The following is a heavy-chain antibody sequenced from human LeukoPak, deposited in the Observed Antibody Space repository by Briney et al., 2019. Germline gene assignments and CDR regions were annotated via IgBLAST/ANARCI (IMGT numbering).Heavy chain of an antibody. CDR3: ARDFKYYDSSGYYAFDI. CDR2: IYNSGST. Sequence: SETLSLTCTVSGGSIRSYYWSWIWQPPGKGLEWIGYIYNSGSTNYNPSLKSRVTISVDTSKNQFSLKLSSVTAADTAVYYCARDFKYYDSSGYYAFDIWGQGTMVTVSS. V-gene: IGHV4-59*01. J-gene: IGHJ3*02. CDR1: GGSIRSYY. D-gene: IGHD3-22*01.